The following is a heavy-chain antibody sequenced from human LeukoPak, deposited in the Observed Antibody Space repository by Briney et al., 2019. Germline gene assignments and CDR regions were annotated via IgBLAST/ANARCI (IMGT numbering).Heavy chain of an antibody. Sequence: PGGSLRLSCAVSGFTFSSYGMSGVRQAPGKGLEWVSAISGSGGSTYYADSVKGRFTISRDNSKNTLYLQMNSLRAEDTAVYYCAKNGYGDFKDAFDIWGQGTMVTVSS. V-gene: IGHV3-23*01. CDR3: AKNGYGDFKDAFDI. CDR2: ISGSGGST. J-gene: IGHJ3*02. D-gene: IGHD4-17*01. CDR1: GFTFSSYG.